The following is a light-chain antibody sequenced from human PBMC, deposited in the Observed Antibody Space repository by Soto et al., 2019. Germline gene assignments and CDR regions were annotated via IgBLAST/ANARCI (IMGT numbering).Light chain of an antibody. J-gene: IGKJ4*01. V-gene: IGKV1-17*03. Sequence: DIQMTQSPSAMSASLGDRVTVTCRASQGISNSLAWFQQKPGKVPQRLIYGASTLQSGAPSRFSVSASGTAFTLTISSLQPEDVATYYCLQYNSYPLTFGGGTKVEIK. CDR1: QGISNS. CDR2: GAS. CDR3: LQYNSYPLT.